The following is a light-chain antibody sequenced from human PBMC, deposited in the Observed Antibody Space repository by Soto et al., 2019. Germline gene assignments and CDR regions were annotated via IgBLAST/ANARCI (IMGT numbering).Light chain of an antibody. CDR3: QQDNSYPLT. V-gene: IGKV1-9*01. J-gene: IGKJ4*01. Sequence: DIQLTQSPSFLSASVGDRVTITCRASQGISSYLAWYQQKPGKAPKLLIHVASTLQSGVPSRFSGSGSGTEFTLTISSLQPEDFATYYCQQDNSYPLTFGGGTKVDIK. CDR1: QGISSY. CDR2: VAS.